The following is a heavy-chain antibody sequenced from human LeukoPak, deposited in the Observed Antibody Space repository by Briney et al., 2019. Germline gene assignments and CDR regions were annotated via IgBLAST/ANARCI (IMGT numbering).Heavy chain of an antibody. CDR2: IYYSGST. Sequence: PSETLSLTCTVSGGSISSSSYYWGWIRQPPGKGLEWIGSIYYSGSTYYHPSLKSRVTISVDTSKNQFSLKLSYVTAADTAVYYCARQLGYCSSTSCYADKVDYWGQGTLVTVSS. J-gene: IGHJ4*02. CDR3: ARQLGYCSSTSCYADKVDY. D-gene: IGHD2-2*01. CDR1: GGSISSSSYY. V-gene: IGHV4-39*01.